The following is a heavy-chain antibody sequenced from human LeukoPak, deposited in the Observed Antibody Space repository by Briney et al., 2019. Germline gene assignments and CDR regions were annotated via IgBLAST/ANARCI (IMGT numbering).Heavy chain of an antibody. CDR2: ISTRGTT. D-gene: IGHD5-12*01. CDR1: GDSLSSGPYF. CDR3: ARRSGYSGYHFDY. V-gene: IGHV4-61*02. Sequence: SETLSLTCTVSGDSLSSGPYFWNWVRQPAGKGLEWIGRISTRGTTTYNPSLKSRVTISVDTSKNQFSLKLSSVTAADTAVYYCARRSGYSGYHFDYWGQGTLVTVSS. J-gene: IGHJ4*02.